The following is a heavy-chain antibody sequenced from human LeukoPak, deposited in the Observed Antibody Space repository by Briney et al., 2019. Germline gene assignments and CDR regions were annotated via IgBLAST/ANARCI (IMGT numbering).Heavy chain of an antibody. J-gene: IGHJ5*02. CDR3: ARAGYRVDP. D-gene: IGHD6-13*01. CDR2: INPNSGGT. Sequence: GATVKVSCKISGHTLTDFPIHWVRQAPGQGLEWMGWINPNSGGTNYAQKFQGRVTMTRDTSISTAYMELSRLRSDDTAVYYCARAGYRVDPWGQGTLVTVSS. CDR1: GHTLTDFP. V-gene: IGHV1-2*02.